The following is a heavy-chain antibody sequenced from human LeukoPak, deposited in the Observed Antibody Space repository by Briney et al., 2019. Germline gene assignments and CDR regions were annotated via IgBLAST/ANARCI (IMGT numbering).Heavy chain of an antibody. D-gene: IGHD3-9*01. CDR1: GYSFTSYW. CDR2: IYPGDSDT. J-gene: IGHJ4*02. CDR3: ARQSYDILTGYLGNLDY. Sequence: GESLKISCEGSGYSFTSYWIGWVRQMPGKGLEWMGIIYPGDSDTRYSPSFQGQVTISADKSISTAYLQWSSLKASDTAMYYCARQSYDILTGYLGNLDYWGQGTLVTVSS. V-gene: IGHV5-51*01.